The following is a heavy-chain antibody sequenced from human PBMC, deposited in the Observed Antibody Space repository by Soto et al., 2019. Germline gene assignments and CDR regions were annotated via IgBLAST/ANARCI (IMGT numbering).Heavy chain of an antibody. CDR1: GXXXXXSX. Sequence: VQKPGASVRIXCQASGXXXXXSXIHWVRQAXXXXXXXXGRITPPTGDTKYSQNVRGRVTFALDTSATTAYMDLRSLASHDTAVYYCARAAGRSKLLPYYFDPWGQGTLVTVSS. J-gene: IGHJ5*02. CDR2: ITPPTGDT. V-gene: IGHV1-3*01. CDR3: ARAAGRSKLLPYYFDP. D-gene: IGHD3-10*01.